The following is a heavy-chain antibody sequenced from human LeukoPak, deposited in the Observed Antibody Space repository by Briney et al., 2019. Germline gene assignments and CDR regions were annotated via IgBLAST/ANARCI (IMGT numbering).Heavy chain of an antibody. CDR3: ARGDYCGSPKVVAA. CDR1: GYTFTGYY. J-gene: IGHJ5*02. D-gene: IGHD3-10*01. Sequence: ASVKVSCKASGYTFTGYYMHWVRQAPGQGLEWMGWINPDSGGTNYAQKFQGRVTMTRDTSISTAYIELNFLRSDDTAVFYCARGDYCGSPKVVAAWGQGTLVTVSS. CDR2: INPDSGGT. V-gene: IGHV1-2*02.